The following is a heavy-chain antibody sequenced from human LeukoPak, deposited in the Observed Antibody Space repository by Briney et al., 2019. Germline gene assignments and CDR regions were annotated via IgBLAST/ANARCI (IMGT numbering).Heavy chain of an antibody. CDR1: GFTFSDYT. V-gene: IGHV3-11*04. J-gene: IGHJ6*03. Sequence: PGGSLRLSCAASGFTFSDYTMTWIRQAPGKGLDWISYISGSARTIYYADSVKGRLTITRDNAKNSLYMQLNSLRAEDTAVYYCARRADGSGARVYYLDAWGKGTTVIVSS. CDR3: ARRADGSGARVYYLDA. CDR2: ISGSARTI. D-gene: IGHD3-10*01.